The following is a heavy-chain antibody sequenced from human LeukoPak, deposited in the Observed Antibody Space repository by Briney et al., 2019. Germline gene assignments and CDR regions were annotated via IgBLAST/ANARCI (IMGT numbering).Heavy chain of an antibody. Sequence: GGSLRLSCAASGFTFDDYGMSWVRHAPGKGLEWVSGINWNGGSTNYADSVKGRFTISRDNAKNSLYLQMNSLRAEDTALYYCTRDPMYYYDSSGYYFDYWGQGTLVTVSS. J-gene: IGHJ4*02. V-gene: IGHV3-20*04. CDR1: GFTFDDYG. CDR3: TRDPMYYYDSSGYYFDY. D-gene: IGHD3-22*01. CDR2: INWNGGST.